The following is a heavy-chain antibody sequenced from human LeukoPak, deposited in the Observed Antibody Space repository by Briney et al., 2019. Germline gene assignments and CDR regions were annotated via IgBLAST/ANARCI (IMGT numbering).Heavy chain of an antibody. Sequence: SETLSLTCTVSGGSISSYYWSWIRQPAGKGLEWIGRIYTSGSTNYNPSLKSRVTMSVDTSKNQLSLKLSSVTAADTAVYYCARGSPYSSSWYVDYWGQGTLVTVSS. CDR2: IYTSGST. D-gene: IGHD6-13*01. V-gene: IGHV4-4*07. J-gene: IGHJ4*02. CDR1: GGSISSYY. CDR3: ARGSPYSSSWYVDY.